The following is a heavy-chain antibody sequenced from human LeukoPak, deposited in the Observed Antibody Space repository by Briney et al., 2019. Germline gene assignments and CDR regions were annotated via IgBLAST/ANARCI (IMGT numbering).Heavy chain of an antibody. Sequence: PSGALSLTCAVSGGSILSTNWWSWVRQPPGKGLEWIGEVHLNGATNYNPSVEGRVTMSIDKSKNHLSLEVISVTAADTAMYYCTRESGAFSPFGFWGQGTLVTVSS. J-gene: IGHJ4*02. D-gene: IGHD1-26*01. V-gene: IGHV4-4*02. CDR1: GGSILSTNW. CDR2: VHLNGAT. CDR3: TRESGAFSPFGF.